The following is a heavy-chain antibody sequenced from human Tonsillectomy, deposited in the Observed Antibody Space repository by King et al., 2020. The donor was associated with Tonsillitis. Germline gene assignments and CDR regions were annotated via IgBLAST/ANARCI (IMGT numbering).Heavy chain of an antibody. CDR3: ATDRSIVGAIDAFGI. D-gene: IGHD1-26*01. V-gene: IGHV3-23*03. Sequence: EVQLVESGGGLVQPGGSLRLSCAASGFTFSSFAMSWVRQAPGKGLEWVSVIYSAATITYYADSVKGRFTISRDNSKNTLYLHMNSLRTEDTAVYYCATDRSIVGAIDAFGIWGQGTMVAVSS. J-gene: IGHJ3*02. CDR2: IYSAATIT. CDR1: GFTFSSFA.